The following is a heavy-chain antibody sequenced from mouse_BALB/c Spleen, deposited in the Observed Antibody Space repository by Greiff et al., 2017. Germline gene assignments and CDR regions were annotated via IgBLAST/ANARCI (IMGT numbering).Heavy chain of an antibody. D-gene: IGHD1-1*01. CDR2: INPSTGYT. Sequence: QVQLQQSGAELAKPGASVKMSCKASGYTFTSYWMHWVKQRPGQGLEWIGYINPSTGYTEYNQKFKDKATLTADKSSSTAYMQLSSLTSEDSAVYYCARGGYYGSSSYYYAMDYWGQGTSVTVSS. V-gene: IGHV1-7*01. CDR3: ARGGYYGSSSYYYAMDY. CDR1: GYTFTSYW. J-gene: IGHJ4*01.